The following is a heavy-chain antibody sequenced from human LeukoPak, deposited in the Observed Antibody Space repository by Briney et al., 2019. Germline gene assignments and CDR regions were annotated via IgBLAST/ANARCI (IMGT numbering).Heavy chain of an antibody. CDR2: VFAGVSDA. Sequence: GESLKISCQSSGYTFPKYWIGWVRQMPGKGLEWMGIVFAGVSDARYSPSLQGQVTISVEKSIDTAYLQWSSLKASDTAVYYCALAVDGNFFFDYWGQGTLVAVSS. J-gene: IGHJ4*02. CDR1: GYTFPKYW. D-gene: IGHD6-19*01. CDR3: ALAVDGNFFFDY. V-gene: IGHV5-51*01.